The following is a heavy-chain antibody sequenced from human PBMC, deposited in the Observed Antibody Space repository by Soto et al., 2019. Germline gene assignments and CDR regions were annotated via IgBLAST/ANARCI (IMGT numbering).Heavy chain of an antibody. CDR3: ARFDDCSGGSCYPDVYYYYYGMDV. V-gene: IGHV1-69*06. CDR1: GCTFSSYA. D-gene: IGHD2-15*01. CDR2: IIPIFGTA. J-gene: IGHJ6*02. Sequence: SVKVSCKASGCTFSSYAISCARQAPGQVLEWMGGIIPIFGTANYAQKFQGRVTITADKSTSTAYMELSSLRSEDTAVYYCARFDDCSGGSCYPDVYYYYYGMDVWGQGTTVTVSS.